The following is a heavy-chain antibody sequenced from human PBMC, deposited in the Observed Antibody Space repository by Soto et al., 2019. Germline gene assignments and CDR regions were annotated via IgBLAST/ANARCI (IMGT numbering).Heavy chain of an antibody. CDR2: ISYDGSDK. V-gene: IGHV3-30*03. D-gene: IGHD3-10*01. CDR1: GFPFTSYD. Sequence: QVQLVESGGGVVQPGRSLRLSFAASGFPFTSYDMHWVREGPDKGLEWVAIISYDGSDKYYADSVKGRFTISRDNSKNTLYLQMNSLRPEDTALYYCVGGQYYFDYRGQGTLVIVSS. J-gene: IGHJ4*02. CDR3: VGGQYYFDY.